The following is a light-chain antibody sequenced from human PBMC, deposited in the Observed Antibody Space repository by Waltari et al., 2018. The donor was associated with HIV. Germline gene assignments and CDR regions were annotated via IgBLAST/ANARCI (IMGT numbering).Light chain of an antibody. CDR3: QAWDSNTAV. CDR2: QCK. CDR1: ELGNKD. V-gene: IGLV3-1*01. Sequence: SYELAQPPSVSVSPGQTALISCSGDELGNKDACWYQQKPGQSPAPVIFQCKRRPSGDPERFSGSNGGKAATLTVGGAQAVDEADYYCQAWDSNTAVFGGGTKLTVL. J-gene: IGLJ2*01.